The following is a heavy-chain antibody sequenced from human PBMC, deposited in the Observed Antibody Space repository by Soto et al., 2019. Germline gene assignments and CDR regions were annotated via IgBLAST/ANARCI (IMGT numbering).Heavy chain of an antibody. Sequence: SVKVSCKAPGGTFSRYSITWVRPAPGHGLEWIGRIIPIFGIASYAQKFQGRVTITADESTSTAYMELSSLRSDDTAVYYCAREDRDRETGLVPAAIDGMDVWG. D-gene: IGHD2-2*01. V-gene: IGHV1-69*13. CDR2: IIPIFGIA. CDR1: GGTFSRYS. J-gene: IGHJ6*02. CDR3: AREDRDRETGLVPAAIDGMDV.